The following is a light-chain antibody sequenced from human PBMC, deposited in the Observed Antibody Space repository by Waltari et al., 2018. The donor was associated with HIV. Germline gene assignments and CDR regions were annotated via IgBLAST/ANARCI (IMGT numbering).Light chain of an antibody. CDR3: QQYGGSPRT. V-gene: IGKV3-20*01. CDR2: GIS. J-gene: IGKJ1*01. CDR1: RSVSSNY. Sequence: EIVLTPSPGTLSSSPGERATLSCRASRSVSSNYLAWYQHKPGQAPRLLIYGISSRATGIPDRFSGSGSGTDFTLTISGLEPEDFALYYCQQYGGSPRTFGQGTRVEIK.